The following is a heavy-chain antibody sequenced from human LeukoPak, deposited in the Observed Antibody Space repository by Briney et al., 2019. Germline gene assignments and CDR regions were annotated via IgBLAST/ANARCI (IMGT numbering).Heavy chain of an antibody. CDR3: ARGLGTGGSSRYYYYMDV. CDR1: GYSISSGYY. D-gene: IGHD4-23*01. V-gene: IGHV4-38-2*02. J-gene: IGHJ6*03. CDR2: IYHSGST. Sequence: SETLSLTCTVSGYSISSGYYWGWIRQPPRKGLEWIGHIYHSGSTYYNPSLKSRVTISVDTSKNQFSLKLSSVTAADTAVYYCARGLGTGGSSRYYYYMDVWGKGTTVTICS.